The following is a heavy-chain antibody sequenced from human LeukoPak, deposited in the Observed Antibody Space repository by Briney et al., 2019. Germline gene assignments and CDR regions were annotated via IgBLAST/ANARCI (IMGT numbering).Heavy chain of an antibody. CDR1: GFTFSSYS. CDR2: ISSSGNTI. Sequence: GGSLRLSCAASGFTFSSYSMNWVRQAPGKGLEWVSYISSSGNTIDYADSVKGRFTISRDNAKNSLYLQMVRLRAGDTAVYYCARLRGYSYGYGDYWGQGTLVTVSS. J-gene: IGHJ4*02. V-gene: IGHV3-48*04. CDR3: ARLRGYSYGYGDY. D-gene: IGHD5-18*01.